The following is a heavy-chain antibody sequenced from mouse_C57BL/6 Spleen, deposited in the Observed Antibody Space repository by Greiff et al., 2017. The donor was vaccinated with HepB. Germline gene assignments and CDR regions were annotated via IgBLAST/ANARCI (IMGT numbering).Heavy chain of an antibody. D-gene: IGHD2-14*01. Sequence: QVQLQQPGTELVKPGASVKLSCKASGYTFTSYWMHWVKQRPGQGLEWIGNINPSNGGTNYNEKFKSKATLTVDKSSSTAYMQRSSLTSEDSAVYYCARERYDSAWFAYWGQGTLVTVSA. CDR1: GYTFTSYW. CDR3: ARERYDSAWFAY. CDR2: INPSNGGT. J-gene: IGHJ3*01. V-gene: IGHV1-53*01.